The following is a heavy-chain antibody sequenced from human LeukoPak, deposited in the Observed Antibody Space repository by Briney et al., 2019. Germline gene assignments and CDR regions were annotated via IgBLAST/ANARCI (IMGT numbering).Heavy chain of an antibody. Sequence: ASVKVSCKASGYTFTGYYMHWVRQAPGQGLEWMGWINPNSGGTNYAQKFQGRATMTRDTSISTAYMELSRLRSDDTAVYYCARDPVDIVLIQDAFDIWGQGTMVTVSS. D-gene: IGHD5-12*01. CDR3: ARDPVDIVLIQDAFDI. CDR2: INPNSGGT. J-gene: IGHJ3*02. V-gene: IGHV1-2*02. CDR1: GYTFTGYY.